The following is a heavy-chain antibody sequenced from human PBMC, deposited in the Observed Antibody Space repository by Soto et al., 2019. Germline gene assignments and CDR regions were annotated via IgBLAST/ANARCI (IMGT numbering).Heavy chain of an antibody. CDR3: ARRGVGRFSSTYYYGSGPNS. V-gene: IGHV4-39*01. CDR2: IYYSGST. J-gene: IGHJ4*02. Sequence: SETLSLTCTVSGGSISSSSYYWGWIRQPPGKGLEWIGSIYYSGSTYYNPSLKSRVTISVDTSKNQFSLKLSSVTAADTAVYYCARRGVGRFSSTYYYGSGPNSWGQGTLVTVSS. CDR1: GGSISSSSYY. D-gene: IGHD3-10*01.